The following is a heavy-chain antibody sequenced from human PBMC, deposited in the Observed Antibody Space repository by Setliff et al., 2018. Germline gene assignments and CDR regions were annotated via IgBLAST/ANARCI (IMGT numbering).Heavy chain of an antibody. V-gene: IGHV1-24*01. CDR3: ARYNWNTNWFDP. CDR2: FDPEDGET. J-gene: IGHJ5*02. D-gene: IGHD1-20*01. CDR1: GYTLTELS. Sequence: GASVKVSCKVSGYTLTELSRHWVRQAPGKGLEWMGGFDPEDGETIYAQKFQGRLTITRDTSANTAYMELSSLRSEDTALYYCARYNWNTNWFDPWGQGTLVTVSS.